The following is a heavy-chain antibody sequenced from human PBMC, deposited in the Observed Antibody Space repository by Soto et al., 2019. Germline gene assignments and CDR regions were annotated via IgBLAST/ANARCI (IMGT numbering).Heavy chain of an antibody. CDR3: AKGTSMSSYYYGMDV. Sequence: GGSLRLSCAASGFTFSDYYMTWLRQAPGKGLEWVSAISGSGGSTYYADSVKGRFTISRDNSKNTLYLQMNSLRAEDTAVYYCAKGTSMSSYYYGMDVWGQGTTVTVSS. V-gene: IGHV3-23*01. CDR2: ISGSGGST. CDR1: GFTFSDYY. D-gene: IGHD2-21*01. J-gene: IGHJ6*02.